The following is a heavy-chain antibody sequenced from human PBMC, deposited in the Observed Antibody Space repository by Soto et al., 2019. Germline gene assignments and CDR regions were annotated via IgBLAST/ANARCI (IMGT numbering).Heavy chain of an antibody. J-gene: IGHJ4*02. CDR2: VSIGGST. D-gene: IGHD2-15*01. CDR1: GFTFSSYA. V-gene: IGHV3-23*01. Sequence: DVQLLESGGGLVQPEGSLRLSCAAYGFTFSSYAMGWVRQGPGKGLEWVAVVSIGGSTHYADSVRGRFTICRDNSKNTLSLQMNSLTAEDTAVYFCAKRRGAGWHFDYWGQGAMVTVSS. CDR3: AKRRGAGWHFDY.